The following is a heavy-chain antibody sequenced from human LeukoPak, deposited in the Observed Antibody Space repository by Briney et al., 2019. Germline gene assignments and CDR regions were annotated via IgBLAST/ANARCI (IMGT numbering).Heavy chain of an antibody. CDR3: VKDVGGSYAFDY. CDR1: GFTFSRYA. V-gene: IGHV3-64D*09. Sequence: VGSLRLSCSASGFTFSRYAMHWVRQAPGKGLEYVSGINDNGGRTHYGDSVKGRFSISRDNSKNTLHLQMSTLRAEDTALYYCVKDVGGSYAFDYWGQGILVTVAS. J-gene: IGHJ4*02. CDR2: INDNGGRT. D-gene: IGHD1-26*01.